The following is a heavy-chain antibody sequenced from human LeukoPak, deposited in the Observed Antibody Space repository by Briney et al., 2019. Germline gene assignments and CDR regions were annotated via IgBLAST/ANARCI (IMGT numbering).Heavy chain of an antibody. CDR3: ARVSGEYCSSTTCYGAAFDF. V-gene: IGHV3-48*03. CDR2: ISSSDSAI. Sequence: GGSLRLSCAASGFTFSNYAMSWVRQAPGKGLEWVSYISSSDSAIYYADSVKGRFTISRDNAKNSLYLQMNSLRAEDTAIYYCARVSGEYCSSTTCYGAAFDFWGQGTMVTVSS. D-gene: IGHD2-2*01. J-gene: IGHJ3*01. CDR1: GFTFSNYA.